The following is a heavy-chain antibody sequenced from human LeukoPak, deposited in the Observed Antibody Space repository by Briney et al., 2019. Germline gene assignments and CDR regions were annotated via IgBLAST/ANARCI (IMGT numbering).Heavy chain of an antibody. J-gene: IGHJ4*02. D-gene: IGHD3-22*01. CDR1: GFTFNSFG. CDR2: ISSDGSNK. V-gene: IGHV3-30*03. Sequence: GGSLRLSCAASGFTFNSFGMHWVRQAPGKGLEWVAVISSDGSNKYYADSVRGRFTISRNNYKDTLYLQMNIMTPDDTAVYYFRAATRLLVYYYDYWGQGILVTVSS. CDR3: RAATRLLVYYYDY.